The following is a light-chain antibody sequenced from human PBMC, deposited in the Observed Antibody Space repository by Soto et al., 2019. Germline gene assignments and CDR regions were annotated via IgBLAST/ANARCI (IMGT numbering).Light chain of an antibody. CDR1: SGHSGYV. CDR3: ETWDSNTRV. Sequence: QAVLTQSSSASASLGSSVKLTCTLSSGHSGYVIAWHQQQPGEAPRYLMKLEGSGSYDKGSGVPDRFSGSSSGPDRYLTISNLQSEDEADYYCETWDSNTRVYGTGTKLTVL. CDR2: LEGSGSY. V-gene: IGLV4-60*03. J-gene: IGLJ1*01.